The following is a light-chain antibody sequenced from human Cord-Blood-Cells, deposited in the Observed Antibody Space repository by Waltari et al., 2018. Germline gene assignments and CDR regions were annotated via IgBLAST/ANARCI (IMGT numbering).Light chain of an antibody. V-gene: IGLV1-36*01. Sequence: QSVLTQPPSVSEAPRQRVTIPCSGSSSNIGNNAVNWYQQHPGKAPKLLIYYDDLLPSGVSDRFSGSKSGTSASLAISGLQSEDEADYYCAAWDDSLNGPVFGGGTKLTVL. CDR1: SSNIGNNA. CDR3: AAWDDSLNGPV. J-gene: IGLJ3*02. CDR2: YDD.